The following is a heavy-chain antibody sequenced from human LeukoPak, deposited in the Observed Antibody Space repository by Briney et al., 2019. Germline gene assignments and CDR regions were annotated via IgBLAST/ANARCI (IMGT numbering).Heavy chain of an antibody. CDR1: GFTFDDFA. D-gene: IGHD2-8*02. CDR3: AKGASRDGGVSGA. V-gene: IGHV3-9*01. CDR2: ISWNSGSI. J-gene: IGHJ5*02. Sequence: GGSLRLSCAAPGFTFDDFAMHWVRQAPGKGLEWVSGISWNSGSIGYADSVKGRFTIPRDNAKNSLYLQMNSLRAEDTALYYCAKGASRDGGVSGAWGQGTLVTVSS.